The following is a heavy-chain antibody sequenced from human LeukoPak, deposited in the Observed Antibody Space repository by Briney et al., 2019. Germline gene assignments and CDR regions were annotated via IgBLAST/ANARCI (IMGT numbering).Heavy chain of an antibody. CDR2: IKQDGSEK. V-gene: IGHV3-7*01. J-gene: IGHJ6*02. D-gene: IGHD3-22*01. CDR1: GFTFSSYW. CDR3: ARDCGSLYDRAGYYYGMDV. Sequence: GGSLRLSCAASGFTFSSYWMSWVRQAPGKGLEWVANIKQDGSEKYYVDSVKGRFTISRDNAKNSLYLQMNSLRAEDTAVYYCARDCGSLYDRAGYYYGMDVWGQGTTVTVSS.